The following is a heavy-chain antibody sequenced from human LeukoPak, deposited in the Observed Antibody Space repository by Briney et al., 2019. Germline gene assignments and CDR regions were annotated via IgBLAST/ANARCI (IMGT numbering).Heavy chain of an antibody. CDR3: ARVWEPKDYMDV. D-gene: IGHD1-26*01. V-gene: IGHV1-18*04. CDR2: ISAYNGNT. CDR1: GYTFTAYY. J-gene: IGHJ6*03. Sequence: ASVKVSCKASGYTFTAYYIHWVRQAPGQGLEWMGWISAYNGNTNYAQKLQGRVTMTTDTSTSTAYMELRSLRSDDTAVYYCARVWEPKDYMDVWGKGTTVTVSS.